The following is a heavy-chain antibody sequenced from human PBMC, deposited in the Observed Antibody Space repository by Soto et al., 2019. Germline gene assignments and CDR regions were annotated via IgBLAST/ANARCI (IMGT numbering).Heavy chain of an antibody. V-gene: IGHV3-21*01. D-gene: IGHD6-19*01. CDR2: IGSPDQT. Sequence: PGGSLRLSCAASGFTFSSYSMNWVRQAPGKGLEWVSTIGSPDQTYYADSVKGRFTISRDNAKNPLYLQMNSLRVDDTAVYYCARGMAVAANWFHSWGQGTLVTVSS. CDR1: GFTFSSYS. J-gene: IGHJ5*01. CDR3: ARGMAVAANWFHS.